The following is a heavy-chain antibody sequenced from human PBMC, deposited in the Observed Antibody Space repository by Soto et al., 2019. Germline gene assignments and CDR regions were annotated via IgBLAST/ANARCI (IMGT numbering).Heavy chain of an antibody. V-gene: IGHV1-18*01. Sequence: QVQLAQSGAEVKKPGASVKVSCKASGYTFSSYFITWVRQAPGQGLEWMGWISAYNGNTNYAQMFHDRVTMTTDTSTNKAYIELRNLRSDDTAVDYCGRQNCYSGFYVWGQGTTGTVSS. CDR2: ISAYNGNT. CDR3: GRQNCYSGFYV. CDR1: GYTFSSYF. J-gene: IGHJ6*02.